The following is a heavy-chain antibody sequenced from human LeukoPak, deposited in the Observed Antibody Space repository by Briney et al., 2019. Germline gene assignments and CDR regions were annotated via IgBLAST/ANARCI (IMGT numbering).Heavy chain of an antibody. CDR3: ARAHVDIVATMGFDY. CDR2: IYYSGST. CDR1: GGSISSSSYY. V-gene: IGHV4-39*07. J-gene: IGHJ4*02. D-gene: IGHD5-12*01. Sequence: SETLSLTCTVSGGSISSSSYYWGWIRQPPGKGLEWIGSIYYSGSTYYNPSLKSRVTISVDTSKNQFSLKLSSVTAADTAVYYCARAHVDIVATMGFDYWGQGTLVTVSS.